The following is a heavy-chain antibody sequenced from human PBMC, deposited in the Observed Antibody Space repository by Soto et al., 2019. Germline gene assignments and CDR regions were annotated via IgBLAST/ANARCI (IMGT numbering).Heavy chain of an antibody. V-gene: IGHV3-30*18. CDR1: EFTFSNYG. D-gene: IGHD4-17*01. CDR3: AKERTAGDYGYRLFDY. J-gene: IGHJ4*02. Sequence: QVQLVESGGGVVQPGRSLRLSCAASEFTFSNYGMHWVRQAPGKGLEWVAVISYDGSNKYYTDSVKGRFTISRDNSKNTLYLQLNSLRAEDTAVYYCAKERTAGDYGYRLFDYWGQGTLVTASS. CDR2: ISYDGSNK.